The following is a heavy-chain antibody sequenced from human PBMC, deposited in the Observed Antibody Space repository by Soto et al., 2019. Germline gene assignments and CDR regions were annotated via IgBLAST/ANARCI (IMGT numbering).Heavy chain of an antibody. J-gene: IGHJ6*03. V-gene: IGHV1-8*01. CDR1: GYTFTSYD. CDR3: ARGYRGLNPYSYYMDV. Sequence: ASVKVSCKASGYTFTSYDINWVRQATGQGLEWMGWMNPNSGNTGYAQKFQGRVTMTRNTSISTAYMELSSLRSEDTAVYYCARGYRGLNPYSYYMDVWGKGTTVTDAS. D-gene: IGHD1-26*01. CDR2: MNPNSGNT.